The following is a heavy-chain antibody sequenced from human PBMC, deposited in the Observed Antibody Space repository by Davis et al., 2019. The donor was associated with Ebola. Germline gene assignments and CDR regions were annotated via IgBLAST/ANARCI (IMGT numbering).Heavy chain of an antibody. CDR1: GFTFSSYA. CDR3: ARDWLLLDY. Sequence: GESLKISCAASGFTFSSYAMSWVRQAPGKGLEWVSAISGSGGSTYYADSVKGRFTISRDNSKNTLYLQMSSLRAEDTAVYYCARDWLLLDYWGQGTLVTVSS. CDR2: ISGSGGST. J-gene: IGHJ4*02. D-gene: IGHD3-9*01. V-gene: IGHV3-23*01.